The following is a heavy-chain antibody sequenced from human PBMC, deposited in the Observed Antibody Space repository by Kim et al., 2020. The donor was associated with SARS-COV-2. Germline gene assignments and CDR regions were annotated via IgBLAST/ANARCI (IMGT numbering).Heavy chain of an antibody. J-gene: IGHJ4*02. CDR2: IYDSGST. D-gene: IGHD5-12*01. Sequence: ETLSLTCTVSGGSISSYYWSWIRQPPGKGLEWIGYIYDSGSTNYNPSLKSRVTISVDTSKNQFSPKLSSVTAADTAIYYCARVEMATQSFDYWGQGTLVTVSS. CDR3: ARVEMATQSFDY. V-gene: IGHV4-59*01. CDR1: GGSISSYY.